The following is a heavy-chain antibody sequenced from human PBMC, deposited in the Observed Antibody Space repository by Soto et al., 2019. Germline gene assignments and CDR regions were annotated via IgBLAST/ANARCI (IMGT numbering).Heavy chain of an antibody. CDR3: ARDLEQYSSSYPSFGMDV. Sequence: SVKVSCKASGGTFSSYAISWVRQAPGQGLEWMGGIIPIFGTANYAQKFQGRVTITADKSTSTAYMELSSLRSEDTAVYYCARDLEQYSSSYPSFGMDVWGQGTTVTVSS. CDR2: IIPIFGTA. D-gene: IGHD6-13*01. V-gene: IGHV1-69*06. J-gene: IGHJ6*02. CDR1: GGTFSSYA.